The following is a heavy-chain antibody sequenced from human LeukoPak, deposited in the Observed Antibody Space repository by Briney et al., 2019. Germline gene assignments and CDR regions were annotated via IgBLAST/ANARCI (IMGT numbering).Heavy chain of an antibody. CDR2: ISSSSSYI. J-gene: IGHJ3*02. D-gene: IGHD2/OR15-2a*01. Sequence: GGSLRLSCAASGFTFSSYSMNWVRQAPGKGLEGVSSISSSSSYIYYADSVKGRFTISRDNAKNSLYLQMNSLRAEDTAVYYCARGSMAYAYAFDIWGQGTMVTVSS. V-gene: IGHV3-21*01. CDR3: ARGSMAYAYAFDI. CDR1: GFTFSSYS.